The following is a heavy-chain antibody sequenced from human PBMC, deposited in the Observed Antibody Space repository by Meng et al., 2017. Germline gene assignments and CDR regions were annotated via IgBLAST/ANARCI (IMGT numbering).Heavy chain of an antibody. CDR2: INAGNGNT. CDR1: GYTFTSYA. CDR3: ARDLGAGVVTAINY. Sequence: YVAEVTTPGSSGKVSCKASGYTFTSYAMHWVRQAPGKRLEWMGWINAGNGNTKYSQKFQGRVTITRDTSASTAYMELSSLRSEDTAVYYCARDLGAGVVTAINYWGQGTLVTVSS. D-gene: IGHD2-21*02. V-gene: IGHV1-3*01. J-gene: IGHJ4*02.